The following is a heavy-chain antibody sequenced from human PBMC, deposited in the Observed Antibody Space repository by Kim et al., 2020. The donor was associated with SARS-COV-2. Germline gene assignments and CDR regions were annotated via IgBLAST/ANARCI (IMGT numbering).Heavy chain of an antibody. CDR3: ARDSDSHPVYSYGPFFDY. J-gene: IGHJ4*02. D-gene: IGHD5-18*01. V-gene: IGHV1-18*01. Sequence: ASVKVSCKASGYTFTSYGISWVRQAPGQGLEWMGWISAYNGNTNYAQKLQGRVTMTTDTSTSTAYMELRSLRSDDTAVYYCARDSDSHPVYSYGPFFDYWGQGTLVTVSS. CDR1: GYTFTSYG. CDR2: ISAYNGNT.